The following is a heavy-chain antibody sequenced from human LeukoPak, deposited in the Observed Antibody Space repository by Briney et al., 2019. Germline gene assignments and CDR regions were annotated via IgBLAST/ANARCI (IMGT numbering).Heavy chain of an antibody. Sequence: ASVKVSCKASGYTFTGYYMHWVRQAPGQGLEWMGWINPNSGGTNYAQKFQGRVTMTRDTSISTAYVELSRLRSDDTAVYYCARVYYDFWSGYDSWGQGTLVTVSS. D-gene: IGHD3-3*01. J-gene: IGHJ5*01. CDR3: ARVYYDFWSGYDS. CDR1: GYTFTGYY. CDR2: INPNSGGT. V-gene: IGHV1-2*02.